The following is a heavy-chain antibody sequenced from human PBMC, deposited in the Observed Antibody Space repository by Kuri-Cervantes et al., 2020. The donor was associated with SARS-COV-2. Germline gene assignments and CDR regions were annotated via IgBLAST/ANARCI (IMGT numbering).Heavy chain of an antibody. D-gene: IGHD6-19*01. J-gene: IGHJ6*02. CDR1: GFTFSSYG. V-gene: IGHV3-21*01. CDR3: ARSGSGWMDV. CDR2: ISSSSSYI. Sequence: GESLKISCAASGFTFSSYGMHWVRQAPGKGLEWVSSISSSSSYIYYADSVKGRFTISRDNAKNSLYLQMNSLRAEDTAVYYCARSGSGWMDVWGQGTTVTVSS.